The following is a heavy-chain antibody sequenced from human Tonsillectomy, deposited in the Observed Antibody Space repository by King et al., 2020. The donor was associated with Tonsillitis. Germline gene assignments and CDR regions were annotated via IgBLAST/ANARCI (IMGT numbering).Heavy chain of an antibody. D-gene: IGHD7-27*01. CDR1: GGSISSYY. CDR3: ARNRLGNWGGTYFDY. V-gene: IGHV4-59*01. J-gene: IGHJ4*02. CDR2: IYYSGST. Sequence: VQLQESGPGLVKPSETLSLTCTVSGGSISSYYWSWIRQPPGKGLEWIGYIYYSGSTNYNPSLKSRVTISVDTSKNQFSLKLSSVTAADTAVYYCARNRLGNWGGTYFDYWGQGTLVTVSS.